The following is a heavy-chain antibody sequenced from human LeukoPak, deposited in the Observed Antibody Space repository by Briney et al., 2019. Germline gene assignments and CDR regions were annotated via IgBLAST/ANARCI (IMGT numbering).Heavy chain of an antibody. V-gene: IGHV1-2*02. J-gene: IGHJ5*02. D-gene: IGHD5-18*01. CDR2: INPNSGGT. CDR1: GYTFTGYY. CDR3: ARGGYSYGSGKNWFDP. Sequence: ASVKVSCKASGYTFTGYYMHWVRQAPGQGLEWMGWINPNSGGTNYAQKFQGRVTMTRDTSISTAYMELSRLRSDDTAVYYCARGGYSYGSGKNWFDPWGQGTLVTVSS.